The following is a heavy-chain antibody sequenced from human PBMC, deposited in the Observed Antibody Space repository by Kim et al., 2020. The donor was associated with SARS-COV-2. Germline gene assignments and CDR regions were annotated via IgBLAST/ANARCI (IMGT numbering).Heavy chain of an antibody. D-gene: IGHD3-10*01. J-gene: IGHJ4*02. CDR3: TTDISGSPWFLD. V-gene: IGHV3-73*01. Sequence: TKYDVSMKGRFTISREDSKNTAYLQMNSLKNEDTAIYYCTTDISGSPWFLDWGQGALVTVSS. CDR2: T.